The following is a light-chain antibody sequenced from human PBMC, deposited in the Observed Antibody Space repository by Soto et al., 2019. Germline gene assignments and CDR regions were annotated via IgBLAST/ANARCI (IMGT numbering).Light chain of an antibody. Sequence: QSALTQPASVSGSPGQSITISCTGTSSDVGGYNYVSWYQHHPGKAPKLMIYEVSNRHSGVSYRFYGSKSGNTDSLTISGLQAEDEADYYCNSYTGSGIVFGTGTKVTV. V-gene: IGLV2-14*01. CDR3: NSYTGSGIV. J-gene: IGLJ1*01. CDR2: EVS. CDR1: SSDVGGYNY.